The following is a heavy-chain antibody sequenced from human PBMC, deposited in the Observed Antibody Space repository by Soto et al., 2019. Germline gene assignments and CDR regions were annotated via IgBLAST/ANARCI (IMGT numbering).Heavy chain of an antibody. CDR2: INSGGSST. CDR3: ASVGMWWAGAVDI. Sequence: EVQLVESGRGLVQPGASLRLSCAASGFTFSSYWMYWVRQAPGKGLVWVSRINSGGSSTSYAGSVKGRFTISRDNAKNTRYQQMISLRAEDTAVYYCASVGMWWAGAVDIWGHGTMVTVSS. D-gene: IGHD2-21*01. V-gene: IGHV3-74*01. CDR1: GFTFSSYW. J-gene: IGHJ3*02.